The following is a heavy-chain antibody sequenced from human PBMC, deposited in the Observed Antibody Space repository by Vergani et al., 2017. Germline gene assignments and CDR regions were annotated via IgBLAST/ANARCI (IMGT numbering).Heavy chain of an antibody. J-gene: IGHJ6*03. CDR2: IDHTGRP. CDR1: GGSFTSYH. Sequence: QVQLQQWGGGLLKPSETLSLTCVVNGGSFTSYHWTWIRQSPGAGLEWVGDIDHTGRPDYNPSLRSRLTMSVDKSRNQFSLTRNSVTATDTAIYFCARVNTETNGHLYYYYYMDVWGQGTAVTVS. CDR3: ARVNTETNGHLYYYYYMDV. D-gene: IGHD4-11*01. V-gene: IGHV4-34*01.